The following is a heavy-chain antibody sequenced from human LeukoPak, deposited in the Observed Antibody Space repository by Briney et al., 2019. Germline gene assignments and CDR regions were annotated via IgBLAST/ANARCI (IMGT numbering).Heavy chain of an antibody. Sequence: SETLSLTCAVYGGSFSGFYWSWIRQPPGKGLEWIARINHSGSTNYIPSLKSRVTISVDTSKNQFSLKLSSVTAADTAVYYCARVGVWFGEFNWFDPWGQGTLVTVSS. CDR1: GGSFSGFY. V-gene: IGHV4-34*01. J-gene: IGHJ5*02. D-gene: IGHD3-10*01. CDR3: ARVGVWFGEFNWFDP. CDR2: INHSGST.